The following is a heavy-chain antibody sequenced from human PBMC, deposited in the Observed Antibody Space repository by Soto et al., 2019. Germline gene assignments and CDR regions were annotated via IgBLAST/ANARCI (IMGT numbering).Heavy chain of an antibody. CDR1: AGTFRSYA. Sequence: QVQLLQSGAEVKRSGTSVKVSCKAAAGTFRSYAMSWVRQAPGQGLEWMGGIIPMFGTPNYAQNFKGRLTITADESTRTAYMELSSLRSEDTAVYYCARANEYGDYGSFDHWGQGTLVTVSS. CDR3: ARANEYGDYGSFDH. CDR2: IIPMFGTP. D-gene: IGHD4-17*01. J-gene: IGHJ5*02. V-gene: IGHV1-69*01.